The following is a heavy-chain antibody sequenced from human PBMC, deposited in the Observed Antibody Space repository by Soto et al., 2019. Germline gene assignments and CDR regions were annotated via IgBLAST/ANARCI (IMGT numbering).Heavy chain of an antibody. CDR3: ARMMMGATAWFDP. Sequence: GGSLRLSCAASGFTFSSYSMNWVRQAPGRGLEWVSSISSSSSYIYYADSVKGRFTISRDNAKNSLYLQMNSLRAEDTAVYYCARMMMGATAWFDPWGQGTLVTVSS. V-gene: IGHV3-21*01. J-gene: IGHJ5*02. D-gene: IGHD1-26*01. CDR1: GFTFSSYS. CDR2: ISSSSSYI.